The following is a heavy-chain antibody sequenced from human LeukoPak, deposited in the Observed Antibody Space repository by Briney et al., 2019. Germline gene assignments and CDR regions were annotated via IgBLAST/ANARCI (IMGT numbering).Heavy chain of an antibody. CDR2: IKQDGSDK. Sequence: GGSLRLSCTASGFISRKHLMSWVRQAPGKGLEWVANIKQDGSDKYYADSMSRRFTIARDNDNNSIFLQITSLGDEDTAVYYCARDDFWGNDYYYMDVWGKGTTVTVSS. CDR1: GFISRKHL. J-gene: IGHJ6*03. CDR3: ARDDFWGNDYYYMDV. V-gene: IGHV3-7*01. D-gene: IGHD3/OR15-3a*01.